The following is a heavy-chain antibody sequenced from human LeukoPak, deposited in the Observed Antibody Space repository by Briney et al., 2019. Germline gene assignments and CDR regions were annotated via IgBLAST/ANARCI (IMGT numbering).Heavy chain of an antibody. CDR1: GGSISSYY. Sequence: SETLSLTCTVSGGSISSYYWGWIRQPAGKGLEWIGRIYTSGSTNYNPSLKSRATMSVDTSKNQFSLKLSSVTAADTAVYYCARAYSSGWTYFDYWGQGTLVTVSS. CDR3: ARAYSSGWTYFDY. CDR2: IYTSGST. D-gene: IGHD6-19*01. J-gene: IGHJ4*02. V-gene: IGHV4-4*07.